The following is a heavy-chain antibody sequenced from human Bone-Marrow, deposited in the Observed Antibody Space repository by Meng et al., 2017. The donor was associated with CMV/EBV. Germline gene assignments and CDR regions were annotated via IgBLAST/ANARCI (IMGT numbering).Heavy chain of an antibody. CDR3: ARGAWYYDSSGYSAF. V-gene: IGHV1-2*02. CDR2: INPNSGGT. J-gene: IGHJ4*02. Sequence: QGQRVQSGAEVKKPGAYVKVSCKASGYTFTGYYIHWVRQAPGQGLEWMGWINPNSGGTNYAQKFQGRVTMTRDTSISTAYMELSRLRSDDTAVYYCARGAWYYDSSGYSAFWGQGTLVTVSS. D-gene: IGHD3-22*01. CDR1: GYTFTGYY.